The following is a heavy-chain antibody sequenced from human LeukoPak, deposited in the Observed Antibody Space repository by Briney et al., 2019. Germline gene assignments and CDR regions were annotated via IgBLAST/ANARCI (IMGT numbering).Heavy chain of an antibody. Sequence: GASVKVSCKAYDYTFTSYAVHWVRQAPGQRLEWMGWISGGNGNTKYSQKFQGRVAITRDTSASTVYMEMSSLRSEDTAVYYCAREEQGILTGYYGFDYWGQGTLVTVSS. CDR3: AREEQGILTGYYGFDY. CDR2: ISGGNGNT. CDR1: DYTFTSYA. J-gene: IGHJ4*02. D-gene: IGHD3-9*01. V-gene: IGHV1-3*01.